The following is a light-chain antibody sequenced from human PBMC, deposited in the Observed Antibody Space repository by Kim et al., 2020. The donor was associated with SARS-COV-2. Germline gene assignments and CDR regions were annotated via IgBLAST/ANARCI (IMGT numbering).Light chain of an antibody. J-gene: IGLJ1*01. Sequence: GQSFAISCTGTSSDVGAYNYVSWFQQHPGKAPKLMIYDVNQRPSGVSNRFSGSKSGNTASLTISGLQAEDEADYYCSSFTSSNTYVFGAGTKVTVL. V-gene: IGLV2-14*04. CDR3: SSFTSSNTYV. CDR1: SSDVGAYNY. CDR2: DVN.